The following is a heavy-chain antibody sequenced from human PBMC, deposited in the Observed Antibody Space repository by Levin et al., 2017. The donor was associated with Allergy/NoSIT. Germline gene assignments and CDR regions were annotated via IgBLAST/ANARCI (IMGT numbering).Heavy chain of an antibody. CDR2: IKTKTDGGTP. CDR3: GADTTVPGH. J-gene: IGHJ4*02. V-gene: IGHV3-15*01. CDR1: GFTFRNAW. D-gene: IGHD4-17*01. Sequence: LSLTCAASGFTFRNAWMSWVRQAPGKGLEWVGRIKTKTDGGTPDYAAPVKGRFTISRDDSKNTLYMQMNSLKTEDTAVYYCGADTTVPGHWGQGTLVTVSS.